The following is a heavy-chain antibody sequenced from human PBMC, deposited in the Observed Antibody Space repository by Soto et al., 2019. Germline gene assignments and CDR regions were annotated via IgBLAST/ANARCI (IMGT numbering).Heavy chain of an antibody. J-gene: IGHJ6*03. D-gene: IGHD3-3*01. CDR1: GFTFSSYW. CDR2: IKQDGSEK. CDR3: ARVNITIFGVVIPTYYYYYMDV. Sequence: GGSLRLSCAASGFTFSSYWMSWVRQAPGKGLEWVANIKQDGSEKYYVDSVKGRFTISRDNAKNSLYLQMNSLRAEDTAVYYCARVNITIFGVVIPTYYYYYMDVWGKGTTVTVSS. V-gene: IGHV3-7*01.